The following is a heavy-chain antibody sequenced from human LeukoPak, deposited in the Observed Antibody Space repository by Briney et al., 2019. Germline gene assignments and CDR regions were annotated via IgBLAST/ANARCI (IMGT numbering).Heavy chain of an antibody. CDR1: GGSFSGYY. Sequence: SETLSLTRAVYGGSFSGYYWSWIRQPPGKGLEWIGEINHSGSTNYNPSLKSRVTISVDTSKNQFSLKLSSVTAADTAVYYCARTLYYDILTGYSPLGYWGQGTLVTVSS. CDR2: INHSGST. CDR3: ARTLYYDILTGYSPLGY. V-gene: IGHV4-34*01. J-gene: IGHJ4*02. D-gene: IGHD3-9*01.